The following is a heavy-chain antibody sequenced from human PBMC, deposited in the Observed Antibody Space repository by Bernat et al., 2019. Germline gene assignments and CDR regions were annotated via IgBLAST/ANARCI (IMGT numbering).Heavy chain of an antibody. V-gene: IGHV3-11*06. Sequence: VQLVESGGGLVKPGGSLRLSCVASGFTFSNAWMSWVRQAPGKGLEWVSYISSSSYTNYADSVKGRFTISRDNAKNSLYLQMNSLRAEDTAVYYCARVGRGSSWSYYYYYMDVWGKGTTVTVSS. J-gene: IGHJ6*03. D-gene: IGHD6-13*01. CDR2: ISSSSYT. CDR1: GFTFSNAW. CDR3: ARVGRGSSWSYYYYYMDV.